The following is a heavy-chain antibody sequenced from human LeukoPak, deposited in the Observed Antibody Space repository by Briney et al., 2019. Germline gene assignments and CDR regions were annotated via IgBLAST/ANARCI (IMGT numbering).Heavy chain of an antibody. J-gene: IGHJ4*02. V-gene: IGHV4-4*02. CDR2: IYPSGST. CDR3: ARDIPGSSGSLGY. CDR1: GGSISSTNW. Sequence: SETLSLTCAVSGGSISSTNWWTWVRQPPGKGLEWIGKIYPSGSTNYNPSLKSRVTISVDKSKNQSSLKLSSVTAADTALYYCARDIPGSSGSLGYWGQGTLVTVSS. D-gene: IGHD6-19*01.